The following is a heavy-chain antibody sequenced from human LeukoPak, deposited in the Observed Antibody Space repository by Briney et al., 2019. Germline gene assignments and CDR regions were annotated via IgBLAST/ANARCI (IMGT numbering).Heavy chain of an antibody. D-gene: IGHD3-22*01. CDR3: ARANYDSSGYYQRLTWFDP. V-gene: IGHV4-30-4*01. Sequence: PSQTLSLTCTVSGGSISSGDYYWSWIRPPPGKGLEWIGYIYYSGSTYYNPSLKSRVTISVDTSKNQLSLKLSSVTAADTAVYYCARANYDSSGYYQRLTWFDPWGQGTLVTVSS. CDR2: IYYSGST. J-gene: IGHJ5*02. CDR1: GGSISSGDYY.